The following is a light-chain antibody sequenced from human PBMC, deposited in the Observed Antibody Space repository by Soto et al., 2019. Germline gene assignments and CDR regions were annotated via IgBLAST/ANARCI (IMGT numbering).Light chain of an antibody. CDR3: QQYDTWPLYT. V-gene: IGKV3-15*01. CDR2: GAS. Sequence: EIMMTQSPATLSVSPGERATLSCRASQTVGTRLAWYQQKPGQAPRLLIYGASTRATDIPARFSGSGSGTEFTHTISSLQAEDFAVYFCQQYDTWPLYTFGQGTKVEIK. J-gene: IGKJ2*01. CDR1: QTVGTR.